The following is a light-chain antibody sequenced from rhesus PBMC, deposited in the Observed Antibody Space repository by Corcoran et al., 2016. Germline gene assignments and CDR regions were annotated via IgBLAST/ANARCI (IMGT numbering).Light chain of an antibody. CDR1: QDISIY. V-gene: IGKV1-36*01. J-gene: IGKJ1*01. CDR2: EAS. CDR3: LQYNNKWT. Sequence: DTQMTQSPSSLSASVGDRVTITCRASQDISIYLSWHQQKPGKAPKRLIYEASRLQSGVPSRLSGRGSGTEFPLIINSLQPDDFAAYYCLQYNNKWTFGQGTKVEIK.